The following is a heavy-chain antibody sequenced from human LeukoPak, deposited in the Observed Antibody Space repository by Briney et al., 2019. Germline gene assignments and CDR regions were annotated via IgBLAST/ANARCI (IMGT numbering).Heavy chain of an antibody. CDR1: GDSVSSNSAA. J-gene: IGHJ4*02. V-gene: IGHV6-1*01. CDR3: VRSRGDLDY. CDR2: TYYRSKRHN. Sequence: SQTLSLTCALSGDSVSSNSAAWNWIRQSPARGLEWLGRTYYRSKRHNDYAPSVKSRITINPDTSKNQFSLQVNSMTPEDTAVYYCVRSRGDLDYWGQGTLVTVSS. D-gene: IGHD3-10*01.